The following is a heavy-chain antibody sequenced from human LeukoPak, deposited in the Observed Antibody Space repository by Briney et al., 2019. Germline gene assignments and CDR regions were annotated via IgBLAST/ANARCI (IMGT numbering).Heavy chain of an antibody. V-gene: IGHV4-30-2*01. J-gene: IGHJ5*02. D-gene: IGHD3-10*01. CDR2: IYHSGST. CDR1: VGSISSGGYS. Sequence: SETLSLTCAVSVGSISSGGYSWSWIRQPPGKSLEWIGYIYHSGSTYYNPSLKGRVTISVDRSKNQFSLKLSSVTAADTAVYYCARSNGSGSYYNWFDPWGQGTLVTVSS. CDR3: ARSNGSGSYYNWFDP.